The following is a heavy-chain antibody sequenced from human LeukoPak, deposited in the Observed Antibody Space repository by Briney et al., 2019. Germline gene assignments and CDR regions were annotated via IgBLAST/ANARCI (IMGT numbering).Heavy chain of an antibody. J-gene: IGHJ5*02. V-gene: IGHV4-39*07. D-gene: IGHD4-11*01. CDR3: ARDRRDYGNFVWYDP. Sequence: PSETLSLTCTVSGGSISRSNHYWGWIRQPPGKGPEWIGSVFHTGRTYYNVSLNSRLTISVDTSKNQFSLKMTSVTAADTAVYFCARDRRDYGNFVWYDPWGQGILVTVSP. CDR2: VFHTGRT. CDR1: GGSISRSNHY.